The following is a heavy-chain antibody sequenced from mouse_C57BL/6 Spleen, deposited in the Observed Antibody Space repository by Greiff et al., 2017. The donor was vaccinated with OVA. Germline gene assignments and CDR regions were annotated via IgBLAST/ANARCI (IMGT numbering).Heavy chain of an antibody. Sequence: EVMLVESGGGLVKPGGSLKLSCAASGFTFSDYGMHWVRQAPEKGLEWVAYISSGSSTIYYADTVKGRFTISRDNAKNTLFLQMTSLRSEDTSMDFCARPGVQLRLGYFDVWGTGTTVTVSS. D-gene: IGHD3-2*02. CDR1: GFTFSDYG. CDR3: ARPGVQLRLGYFDV. CDR2: ISSGSSTI. V-gene: IGHV5-17*01. J-gene: IGHJ1*03.